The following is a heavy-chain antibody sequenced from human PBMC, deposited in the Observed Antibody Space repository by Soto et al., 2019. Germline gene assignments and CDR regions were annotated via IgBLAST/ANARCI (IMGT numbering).Heavy chain of an antibody. V-gene: IGHV4-31*01. J-gene: IGHJ6*02. D-gene: IGHD3-3*01. Sequence: QVQLQESGPGLVKPSQTLSLTCSVSGDSISSGGYYWSWIRQHPGKGLEWIGYINDSGRAYYNPSLKSQVIISVDPSKSQFSLKLSSVTAADTAVYYCARVLSGYEYYYAMDVWGQGTTVTVSS. CDR1: GDSISSGGYY. CDR3: ARVLSGYEYYYAMDV. CDR2: INDSGRA.